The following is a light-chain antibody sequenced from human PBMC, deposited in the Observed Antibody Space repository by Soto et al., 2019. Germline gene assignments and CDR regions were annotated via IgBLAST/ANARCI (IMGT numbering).Light chain of an antibody. CDR3: QQSYSSPWT. J-gene: IGKJ1*01. Sequence: DIQMTHSPSSLSASVGDRVTITCRASQTITNYLNWYQQKPGKAPKLLIYAASTLLSGVPSRFSGGGSGTDFTLTIDSLQPEDFATYYCQQSYSSPWTFGQGTKVEIK. V-gene: IGKV1-39*01. CDR2: AAS. CDR1: QTITNY.